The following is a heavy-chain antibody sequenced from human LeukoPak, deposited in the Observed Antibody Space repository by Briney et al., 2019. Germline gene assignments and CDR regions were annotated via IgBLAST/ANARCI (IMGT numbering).Heavy chain of an antibody. CDR1: GYPFISGP. CDR3: ARDERRLAAGGEHYFDY. D-gene: IGHD2-21*01. CDR2: INPYIDDK. J-gene: IGHJ4*02. V-gene: IGHV1-18*01. Sequence: GASVKVSCKASGYPFISGPISWVRQAPGRGLEWMGWINPYIDDKHSAPEFQGRVTLTTDTSTSTAYMELRDLTSDDTAMYFCARDERRLAAGGEHYFDYWGQGTLVTVSS.